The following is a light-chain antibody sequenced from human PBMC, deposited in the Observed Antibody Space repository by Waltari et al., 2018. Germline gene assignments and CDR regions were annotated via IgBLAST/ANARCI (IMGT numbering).Light chain of an antibody. CDR2: RIN. CDR1: SSNIGSNY. V-gene: IGLV1-47*01. J-gene: IGLJ2*01. Sequence: QSVLTQPPSASGTPGQRVTISCSGSSSNIGSNYVYWYQQPPGTAPKLLIYRINQRPSGVPDRFSGSKSGTSASLALSELRSEDEADYYCAAWDNNQGVVLFGGGTRLTVL. CDR3: AAWDNNQGVVL.